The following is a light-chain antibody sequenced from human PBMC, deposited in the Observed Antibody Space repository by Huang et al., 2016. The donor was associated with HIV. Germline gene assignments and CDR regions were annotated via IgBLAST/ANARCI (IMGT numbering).Light chain of an antibody. CDR1: QSVGSF. CDR3: QQRSNWPLYT. Sequence: EIVLTQSPGTLSLSPGERATPSCRASQSVGSFLAWYQQKPGQAPRLLIYDASIRATGIPARFGGSGSGTDFTLTISSLEPEDFAVYYCQQRSNWPLYTFGHGTKLEI. CDR2: DAS. V-gene: IGKV3-11*01. J-gene: IGKJ2*01.